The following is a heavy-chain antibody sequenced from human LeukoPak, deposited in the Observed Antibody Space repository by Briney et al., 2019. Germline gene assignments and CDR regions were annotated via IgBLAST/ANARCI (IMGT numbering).Heavy chain of an antibody. CDR2: ISSSSSTI. CDR1: GFTFSSYS. V-gene: IGHV3-48*01. J-gene: IGHJ4*02. D-gene: IGHD6-13*01. CDR3: ARELYSSSWYGLDY. Sequence: PGGSLRLSCAASGFTFSSYSMNWVRQAPGKGLEWVSYISSSSSTIYYADSVKGRFTISRDNSKNTLYLQMNSLRAEDTAVYYCARELYSSSWYGLDYWGQGTLVTVSS.